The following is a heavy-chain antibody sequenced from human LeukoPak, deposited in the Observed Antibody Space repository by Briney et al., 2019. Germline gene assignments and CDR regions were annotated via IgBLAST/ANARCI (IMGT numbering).Heavy chain of an antibody. Sequence: ASVKVSCMASGYTFTGYYMHWVRQAPGPGLEGMGWINPNSGGTNYAQKFQGRVTMTRDTSIRTAYMELSRLRSDDTAVYYCASTSKVVVTYYFDYWGQGTLVTVSS. V-gene: IGHV1-2*02. J-gene: IGHJ4*02. CDR3: ASTSKVVVTYYFDY. CDR2: INPNSGGT. CDR1: GYTFTGYY. D-gene: IGHD3-22*01.